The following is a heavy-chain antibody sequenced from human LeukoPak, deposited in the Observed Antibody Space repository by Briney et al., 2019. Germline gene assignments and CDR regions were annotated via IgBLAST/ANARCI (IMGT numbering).Heavy chain of an antibody. J-gene: IGHJ3*02. Sequence: SGGSLRLSCAASGFTFDDYAMHWVRQAPGKGLEWVSGISWNSGSIGYADSVKGRFTISRDNAKNSLYLQMNSLRAEDTALYYCAKAWGRNSYYYDSSGYNAFDMWGQGTMVTVSS. D-gene: IGHD3-22*01. V-gene: IGHV3-9*01. CDR2: ISWNSGSI. CDR1: GFTFDDYA. CDR3: AKAWGRNSYYYDSSGYNAFDM.